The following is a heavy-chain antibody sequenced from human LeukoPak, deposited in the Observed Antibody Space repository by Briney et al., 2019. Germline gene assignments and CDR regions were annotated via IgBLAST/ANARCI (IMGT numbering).Heavy chain of an antibody. V-gene: IGHV3-33*06. CDR2: IWHDGSNN. Sequence: GGSLRLSCVSSGFTFSNYGMHWVRQAPGKGLEWVALIWHDGSNNYYADSVRGRVTISRDNSKNTLYLQMNSLTAEDTAVYFCAKDGDAYIEYYYYYMDVWGKGTTVTVS. CDR3: AKDGDAYIEYYYYYMDV. D-gene: IGHD5-24*01. CDR1: GFTFSNYG. J-gene: IGHJ6*03.